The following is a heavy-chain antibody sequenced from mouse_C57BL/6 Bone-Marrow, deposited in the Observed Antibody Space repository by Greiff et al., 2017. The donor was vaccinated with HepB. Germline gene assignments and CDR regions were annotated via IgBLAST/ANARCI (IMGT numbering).Heavy chain of an antibody. CDR3: ARWDYGSSHWYFDV. Sequence: VQLQQPGAELVKPGASVKMSCKASGYTFTSYWITWVKQRPGQGLEWIGDIYPGSGSTNYNEKFKSKATLTVDTSSSTAYMQLSSLTSEDSAVYYCARWDYGSSHWYFDVWGTGTTVTVSS. D-gene: IGHD1-1*01. CDR2: IYPGSGST. CDR1: GYTFTSYW. V-gene: IGHV1-55*01. J-gene: IGHJ1*03.